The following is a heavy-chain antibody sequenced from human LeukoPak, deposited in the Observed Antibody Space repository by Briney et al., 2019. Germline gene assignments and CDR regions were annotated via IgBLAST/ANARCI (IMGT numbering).Heavy chain of an antibody. D-gene: IGHD3-22*01. CDR2: INPNSGGT. CDR1: GYTFTSYY. J-gene: IGHJ4*02. V-gene: IGHV1-2*06. CDR3: ARDRGGYYYDSSGLYYFDY. Sequence: GASVKVSCKASGYTFTSYYMHWVRQAPGQGLEWMGRINPNSGGTNYAQKFQGRVTMTRDTSISTAYMELSRLRSDDTAVYYCARDRGGYYYDSSGLYYFDYWGQGTLVTVSS.